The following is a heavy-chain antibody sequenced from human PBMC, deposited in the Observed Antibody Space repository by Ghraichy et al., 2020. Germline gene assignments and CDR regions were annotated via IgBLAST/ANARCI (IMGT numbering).Heavy chain of an antibody. V-gene: IGHV3-23*01. J-gene: IGHJ5*02. CDR2: ISGSGDGT. CDR1: GFTFSSYA. Sequence: GGSLRLSCAASGFTFSSYAMSWVRQGPGEGLEWVSTISGSGDGTYNADSVKGRFIISRDNSKNTLYLQMNSLRAEDTAVYYCAKDRWWGSGYDLSSWGQGTLVTVSS. D-gene: IGHD6-19*01. CDR3: AKDRWWGSGYDLSS.